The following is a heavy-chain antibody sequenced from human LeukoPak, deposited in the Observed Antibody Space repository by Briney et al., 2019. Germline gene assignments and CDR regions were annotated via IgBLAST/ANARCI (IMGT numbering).Heavy chain of an antibody. CDR2: INPNSGGR. CDR3: ARGMSEMAALGAEYFQH. D-gene: IGHD5-24*01. V-gene: IGHV1-2*06. J-gene: IGHJ1*01. CDR1: GYTFTGYY. Sequence: ASVKVSCKASGYTFTGYYMHWVRQAPGQGLEWMGRINPNSGGRNYAQKFQGRVTMTRDTSISTAYMELSRLRSDDTAVYYCARGMSEMAALGAEYFQHWGQGTLVTVSS.